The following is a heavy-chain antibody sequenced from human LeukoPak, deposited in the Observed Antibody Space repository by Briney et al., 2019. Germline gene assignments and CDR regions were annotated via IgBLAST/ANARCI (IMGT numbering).Heavy chain of an antibody. J-gene: IGHJ4*02. CDR2: IRYDGSNK. CDR1: GFTFSSYG. D-gene: IGHD2-2*01. Sequence: GGSLRLSCAASGFTFSSYGMHWVRQAPGKGLEWVAFIRYDGSNKYYADSVRGRFTISRDNSKNTLYLRMNSLRAEDTAVYYCAKDRRYCSSTSCHYFDYWGQGTLVTVSS. V-gene: IGHV3-30*02. CDR3: AKDRRYCSSTSCHYFDY.